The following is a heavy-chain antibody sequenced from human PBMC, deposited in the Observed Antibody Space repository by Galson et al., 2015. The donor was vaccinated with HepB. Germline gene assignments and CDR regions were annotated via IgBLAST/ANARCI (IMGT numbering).Heavy chain of an antibody. CDR3: ARGNYYGSGSYYMIRNYYYYGMDV. Sequence: SVKVSCKASGGTFSSYAISWVRQAPGQGLEWMGGIIPIFGTANYTQKFQGRVTITADESTSTAYMELSSLRSEDTAVYYCARGNYYGSGSYYMIRNYYYYGMDVWGQGTTVTVSS. J-gene: IGHJ6*02. D-gene: IGHD3-10*01. CDR1: GGTFSSYA. V-gene: IGHV1-69*13. CDR2: IIPIFGTA.